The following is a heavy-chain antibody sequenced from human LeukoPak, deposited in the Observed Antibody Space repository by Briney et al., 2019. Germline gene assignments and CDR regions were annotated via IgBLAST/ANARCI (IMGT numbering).Heavy chain of an antibody. CDR1: GGTFSSYA. J-gene: IGHJ4*02. Sequence: GASVKVSCKASGGTFSSYAISWVRQAPGQGLEWMGGIIPIFGTANYAQKFQGRVTITADESTSTAYMELSSLRSEDTAVYYCARTPYYYDSSGYAYYFDYWGQGTLVTVSS. CDR3: ARTPYYYDSSGYAYYFDY. V-gene: IGHV1-69*13. D-gene: IGHD3-22*01. CDR2: IIPIFGTA.